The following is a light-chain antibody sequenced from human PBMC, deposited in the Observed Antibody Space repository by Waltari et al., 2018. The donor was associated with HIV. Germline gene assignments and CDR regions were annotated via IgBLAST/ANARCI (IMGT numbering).Light chain of an antibody. J-gene: IGLJ3*02. CDR3: AAWDDSLSGPGV. V-gene: IGLV1-47*01. Sequence: QSVLTQPPSASGTPGQRVTISCSGSSSNIGSNYVYWYQQLPGTAPKLLIYRNNHRPSGVPDRFSVSKSGTSASLAISGLRSEDEADYYCAAWDDSLSGPGVFGGGTKLTVL. CDR1: SSNIGSNY. CDR2: RNN.